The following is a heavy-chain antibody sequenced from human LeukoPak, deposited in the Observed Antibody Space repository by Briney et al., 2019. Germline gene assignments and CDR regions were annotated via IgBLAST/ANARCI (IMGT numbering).Heavy chain of an antibody. D-gene: IGHD5-18*01. CDR3: ARSPPDTAAFDY. V-gene: IGHV3-30-3*01. Sequence: PGGSLRLSCAASGFTFSSYAMHWVRQAPGKGLEWVAVISYDGSNKYYANSVKGRFTISRDNSKNTLYLQMNSLRAEDTAAYYCARSPPDTAAFDYWGQGTLVTVSS. CDR2: ISYDGSNK. CDR1: GFTFSSYA. J-gene: IGHJ4*02.